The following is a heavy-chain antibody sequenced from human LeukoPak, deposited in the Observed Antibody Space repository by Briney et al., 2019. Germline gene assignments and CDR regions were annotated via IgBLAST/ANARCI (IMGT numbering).Heavy chain of an antibody. V-gene: IGHV4-39*07. CDR2: IYYSGST. CDR1: GGSISSGSYY. Sequence: SETLSLTCTVSGGSISSGSYYWSWIRQPAGKGLEWIGSIYYSGSTYYNPSLKSRVTISLDTSKNQFSLKLSSVTAADTAVYYCARVADHDYGDWYFDYWGQGTLVTVSS. J-gene: IGHJ4*02. CDR3: ARVADHDYGDWYFDY. D-gene: IGHD4-17*01.